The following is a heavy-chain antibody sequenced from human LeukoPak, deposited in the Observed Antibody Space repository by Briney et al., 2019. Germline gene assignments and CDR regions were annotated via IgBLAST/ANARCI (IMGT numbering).Heavy chain of an antibody. J-gene: IGHJ4*02. Sequence: SETLSLTCAVSGGSISSYFWSWIRQPPGKGLEWIGEINHSGSTNYNQSLKSRVTISVDTSKNQFSLKLSSVTAADTAVYYCARAKIVAVAGIDYWGQGTLVTVSS. CDR3: ARAKIVAVAGIDY. V-gene: IGHV4-34*01. D-gene: IGHD6-19*01. CDR1: GGSISSYF. CDR2: INHSGST.